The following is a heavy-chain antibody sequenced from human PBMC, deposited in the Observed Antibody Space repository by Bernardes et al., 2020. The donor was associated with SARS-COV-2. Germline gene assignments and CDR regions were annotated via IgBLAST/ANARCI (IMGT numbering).Heavy chain of an antibody. D-gene: IGHD3-3*01. CDR1: GFTFNYAW. CDR3: STIFHGSA. Sequence: GGSLRLSCAASGFTFNYAWLNWVRQVPGKGLEWIGLITTETNGVTTTDYAAPVQGRFTISRDDSKAMVYLQMNSLKTEDTGVYYCSTIFHGSAWGQGTQVTVSS. CDR2: ITTETNGVTTT. J-gene: IGHJ5*02. V-gene: IGHV3-15*01.